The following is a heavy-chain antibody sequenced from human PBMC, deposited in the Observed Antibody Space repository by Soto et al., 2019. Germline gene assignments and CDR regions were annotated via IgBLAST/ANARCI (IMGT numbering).Heavy chain of an antibody. Sequence: QVQLQESGPGLVKPSQTLSLTCTVSGGSISSGGYYWSWIRQHPGKGLEWIGYIYYSGSTYYNPSLKSRVTISVDTSKNQFSLKLSSVTAADTAVYYCARDTAVLWFGESPTGYGMDVWGQGTTVTVSS. CDR2: IYYSGST. CDR1: GGSISSGGYY. D-gene: IGHD3-10*01. V-gene: IGHV4-31*03. CDR3: ARDTAVLWFGESPTGYGMDV. J-gene: IGHJ6*02.